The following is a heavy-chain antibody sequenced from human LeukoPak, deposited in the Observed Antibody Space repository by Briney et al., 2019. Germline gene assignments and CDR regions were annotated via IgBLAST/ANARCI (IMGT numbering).Heavy chain of an antibody. J-gene: IGHJ5*02. Sequence: GASVKVSCKASGDTFTKYDINWVRQATGQGLEWLGWMSPNSGNTGYAQKFQGRVSMTRDTSVNTAYMELSSLRSEDTAVYYCARGTYSSSWYFFDPWGQGTLVTVSS. V-gene: IGHV1-8*01. D-gene: IGHD6-13*01. CDR1: GDTFTKYD. CDR3: ARGTYSSSWYFFDP. CDR2: MSPNSGNT.